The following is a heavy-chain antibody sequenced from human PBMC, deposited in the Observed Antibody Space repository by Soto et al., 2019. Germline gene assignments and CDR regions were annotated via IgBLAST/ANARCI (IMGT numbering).Heavy chain of an antibody. V-gene: IGHV1-3*01. CDR1: GYTFTSYA. CDR3: ARDLLTIFGVVRDY. J-gene: IGHJ4*02. CDR2: INAGNGNT. Sequence: ASVKVSCKASGYTFTSYAMHWVRQAPGQRLEWMGWINAGNGNTKYSQKYQGRVTITRDTSASTAYMELSSLRSEDTAVYYCARDLLTIFGVVRDYWGQGTLVTVSS. D-gene: IGHD3-3*01.